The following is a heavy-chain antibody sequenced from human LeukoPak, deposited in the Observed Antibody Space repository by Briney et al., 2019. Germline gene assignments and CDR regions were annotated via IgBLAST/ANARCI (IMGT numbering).Heavy chain of an antibody. Sequence: GGSLRLSCAASGFTFSSYAMSWVRQAPGKGLEWVSSISGSGGSTYYADSVKGRFTISRGNSKNTLYLQMNSLRGEDTAVYYCAKDREGTIADYFDYWGQGTLVTVSS. CDR2: ISGSGGST. D-gene: IGHD1-7*01. J-gene: IGHJ4*02. CDR3: AKDREGTIADYFDY. CDR1: GFTFSSYA. V-gene: IGHV3-23*01.